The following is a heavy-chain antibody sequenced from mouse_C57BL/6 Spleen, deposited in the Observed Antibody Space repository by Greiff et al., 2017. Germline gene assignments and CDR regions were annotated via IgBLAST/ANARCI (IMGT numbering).Heavy chain of an antibody. J-gene: IGHJ3*01. CDR1: GYTFTSSW. Sequence: VQLQQPGAELVMPGASVKLSCKASGYTFTSSWMHWVKQRPGQGLEWIGEIDPSDSYTNYNQKFKGKSTLTVDNSSSTAYMQLSSLTSEDSAVYYCARESYYGSSSFAYWGQGTLVTVSA. CDR2: IDPSDSYT. V-gene: IGHV1-69*01. D-gene: IGHD1-1*01. CDR3: ARESYYGSSSFAY.